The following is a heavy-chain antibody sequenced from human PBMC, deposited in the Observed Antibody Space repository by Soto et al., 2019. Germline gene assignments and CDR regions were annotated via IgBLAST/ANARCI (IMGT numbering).Heavy chain of an antibody. CDR1: GYTFTSYY. D-gene: IGHD1-7*01. CDR3: ARAHKYNWNYEYFDY. J-gene: IGHJ4*02. Sequence: ASVKVSCKASGYTFTSYYIHWVRQAPGQGLEWMGIINPSGGGTSYAQKFQGRVTMTRDTSASTVYMELSGLRSEDTAVYYCARAHKYNWNYEYFDYWGQGTLVTVSS. CDR2: INPSGGGT. V-gene: IGHV1-46*01.